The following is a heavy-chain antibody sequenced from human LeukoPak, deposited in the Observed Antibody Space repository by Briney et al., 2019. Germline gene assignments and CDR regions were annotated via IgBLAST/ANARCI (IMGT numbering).Heavy chain of an antibody. Sequence: GSSVKVSCKASGGTFSSYAISWVRQAPGQGLEWMGGIIPIFGTANYAQKFQGRVTITTDESTSTAYMELSSLRSEDTAVYYCARSDTVDYYDSSGYQTPQHWGQGTLVTVSS. J-gene: IGHJ1*01. CDR1: GGTFSSYA. CDR3: ARSDTVDYYDSSGYQTPQH. CDR2: IIPIFGTA. D-gene: IGHD3-22*01. V-gene: IGHV1-69*05.